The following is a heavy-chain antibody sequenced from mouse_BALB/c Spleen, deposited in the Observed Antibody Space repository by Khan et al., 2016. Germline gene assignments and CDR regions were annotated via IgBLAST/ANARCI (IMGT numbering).Heavy chain of an antibody. CDR3: ARGYGPWFGY. CDR1: GFNIKDTY. V-gene: IGHV14-3*02. CDR2: IDPANGNI. Sequence: VQLKQSGAELVKPGASVKLSCTASGFNIKDTYIHWVKQRPEQGLEWIGRIDPANGNIKFDPKFQGKATITADTSSNTACLQVSSLTSEDTAVYYCARGYGPWFGYWGQGTLVTVSA. D-gene: IGHD1-2*01. J-gene: IGHJ3*01.